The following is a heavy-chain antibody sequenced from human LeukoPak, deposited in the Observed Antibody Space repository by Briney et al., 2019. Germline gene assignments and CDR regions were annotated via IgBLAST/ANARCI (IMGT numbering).Heavy chain of an antibody. CDR1: GFTFSTYA. V-gene: IGHV3-23*01. J-gene: IGHJ4*02. CDR3: AKSVSSGYYWFDY. D-gene: IGHD3-22*01. CDR2: ISGSGGST. Sequence: GGSLRLSCAASGFTFSTYAMSWVRQAPGKGLEWVSGISGSGGSTYYADSEKGRFTISRDNSKNTLYLQVNSLRAEDTAVYYCAKSVSSGYYWFDYWGQGTLVTVSS.